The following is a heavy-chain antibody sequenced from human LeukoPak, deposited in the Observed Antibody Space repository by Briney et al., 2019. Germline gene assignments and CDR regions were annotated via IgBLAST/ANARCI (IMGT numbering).Heavy chain of an antibody. CDR3: AKDQKKYYDNTGLDY. J-gene: IGHJ4*02. V-gene: IGHV3-23*01. Sequence: WGSLTLFYAASGFTLSGYAMSWVSQAQGKGLEWNSAISGSGGSAGSTYYADAVTGRFSISRDNSKNTLYPQMNSLRAEETAVYYCAKDQKKYYDNTGLDYWGQGTLVTVTS. D-gene: IGHD3-22*01. CDR1: GFTLSGYA. CDR2: ISGSGGSAGST.